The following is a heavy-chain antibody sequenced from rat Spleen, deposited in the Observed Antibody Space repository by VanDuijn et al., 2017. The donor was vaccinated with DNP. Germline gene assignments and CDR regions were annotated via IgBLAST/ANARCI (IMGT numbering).Heavy chain of an antibody. CDR1: GFNFNDYW. D-gene: IGHD1-11*01. CDR3: AKGPNYGGWSDYFDY. CDR2: INKDSSTI. Sequence: RSLKLSCAASGFNFNDYWMGWVRQAPGKGLEWIGQINKDSSTITYIPSLKDKFTISRDNVQNTLYLQMSKVGSEDTAIYYCAKGPNYGGWSDYFDYWGQGVMVTVSS. V-gene: IGHV4-2*01. J-gene: IGHJ2*01.